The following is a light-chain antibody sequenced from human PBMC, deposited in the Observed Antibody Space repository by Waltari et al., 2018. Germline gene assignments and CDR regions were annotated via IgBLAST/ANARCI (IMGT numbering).Light chain of an antibody. CDR3: QTGGFGIWV. J-gene: IGLJ3*02. Sequence: QLMLTQSPSASASMGASVTLTCPLSSGHSSYASAWHQQQPEKGPRYLMKVNSDGSHIKGDGIPDRFSGSSSGAERYLTISSLQSEDEADYYCQTGGFGIWVFGGGTKLTVL. CDR1: SGHSSYA. V-gene: IGLV4-69*01. CDR2: VNSDGSH.